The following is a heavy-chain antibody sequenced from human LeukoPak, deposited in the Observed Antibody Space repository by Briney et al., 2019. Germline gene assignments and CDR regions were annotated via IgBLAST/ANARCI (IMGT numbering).Heavy chain of an antibody. J-gene: IGHJ4*02. CDR3: ARGRYDTSGYPDDF. Sequence: SVTLSLTCTVSGGSITSYYWGWFRQPPGKGLEWIGYIYYSGSTNYNPSLKSRVTISVDTSKIQFSLKLSSVTAADTAVYYCARGRYDTSGYPDDFWGQGTLVTVSS. CDR1: GGSITSYY. V-gene: IGHV4-59*08. CDR2: IYYSGST. D-gene: IGHD3-22*01.